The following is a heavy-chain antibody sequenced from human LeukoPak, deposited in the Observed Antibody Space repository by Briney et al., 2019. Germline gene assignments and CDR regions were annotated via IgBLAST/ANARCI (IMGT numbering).Heavy chain of an antibody. V-gene: IGHV3-11*04. Sequence: GGSLRLSCAASGFTFSDYFMSWIRQAPGKGLEWVSYISSSGSTIYYADSVKGRFTISRDNAKNSLYLQMNSLTAEDTAVYYCARVEHSSSWQIVYYFDYWGQGTLVTVSS. CDR2: ISSSGSTI. J-gene: IGHJ4*02. CDR3: ARVEHSSSWQIVYYFDY. D-gene: IGHD6-13*01. CDR1: GFTFSDYF.